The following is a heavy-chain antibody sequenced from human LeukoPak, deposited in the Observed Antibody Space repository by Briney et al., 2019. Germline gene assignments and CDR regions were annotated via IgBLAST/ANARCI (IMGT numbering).Heavy chain of an antibody. Sequence: PSETLSLTWTVAGGSISSYYWSWIRQPAGKGLEWIGRIYTSGSTNYNPSLKSRVTMSVDTSKNQFSLKLSSVTAADTAVYYCARDRVQWLVHRNNWFDPWGQGTLVTVSS. D-gene: IGHD6-19*01. CDR2: IYTSGST. CDR1: GGSISSYY. CDR3: ARDRVQWLVHRNNWFDP. V-gene: IGHV4-4*07. J-gene: IGHJ5*02.